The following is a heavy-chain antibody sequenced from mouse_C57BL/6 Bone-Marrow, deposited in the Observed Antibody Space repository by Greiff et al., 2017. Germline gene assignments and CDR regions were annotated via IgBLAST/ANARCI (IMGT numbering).Heavy chain of an antibody. J-gene: IGHJ3*01. Sequence: EVKLMESGPELVKPGASVKMSCKASGYTFTDYNMHWVKQRHGKSLEWIGYINPNNGGTSYNQKFKGKATLTVNKSSSTAYMELRSLTSEDSAVYYCARPYCSSSFAYWGQGTLVTVSA. D-gene: IGHD1-1*01. CDR3: ARPYCSSSFAY. CDR1: GYTFTDYN. V-gene: IGHV1-22*01. CDR2: INPNNGGT.